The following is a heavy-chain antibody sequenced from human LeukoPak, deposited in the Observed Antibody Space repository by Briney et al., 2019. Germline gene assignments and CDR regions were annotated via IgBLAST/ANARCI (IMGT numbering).Heavy chain of an antibody. CDR3: ARGSPRDYVWGSYRFDY. CDR2: IIPILGIA. V-gene: IGHV1-69*04. CDR1: GGTFSSYA. Sequence: SVKVSCKASGGTFSSYAISWVRQAPGQGLEWMGRIIPILGIANYAQKFQGRVTITADKSTSTAYMELSSLRSEDTAVYYCARGSPRDYVWGSYRFDYWGQGTLVTVSS. J-gene: IGHJ4*02. D-gene: IGHD3-16*02.